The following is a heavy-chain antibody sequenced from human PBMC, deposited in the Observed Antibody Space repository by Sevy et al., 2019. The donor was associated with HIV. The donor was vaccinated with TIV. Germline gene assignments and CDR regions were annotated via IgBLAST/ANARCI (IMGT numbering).Heavy chain of an antibody. V-gene: IGHV4-4*07. Sequence: SETPSLTCTVSGDSMNRHYWAWLRQPAGKGLEWIGRIYTNGRATYNPSLKSRVTISIDTSSNQFSLTLRSVTAADTAVYYCATDDDCESNSCFSHYYALDVWGQGTTVTVSS. CDR3: ATDDDCESNSCFSHYYALDV. CDR1: GDSMNRHY. CDR2: IYTNGRA. J-gene: IGHJ6*02. D-gene: IGHD2-21*01.